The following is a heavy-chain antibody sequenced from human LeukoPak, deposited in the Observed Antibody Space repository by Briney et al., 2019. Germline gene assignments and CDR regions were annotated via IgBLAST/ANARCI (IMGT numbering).Heavy chain of an antibody. Sequence: GGSLRLSCAGSGFTFSSYAMSWVRQAPGKGLEWVSAISGSGGSTYYADSVKGRFTISRDNSKNTLYLQINSLRAEDTAVYYCAKRSSWSNAFDIWGQGTMVTVSS. CDR3: AKRSSWSNAFDI. J-gene: IGHJ3*02. V-gene: IGHV3-23*01. CDR1: GFTFSSYA. CDR2: ISGSGGST. D-gene: IGHD6-13*01.